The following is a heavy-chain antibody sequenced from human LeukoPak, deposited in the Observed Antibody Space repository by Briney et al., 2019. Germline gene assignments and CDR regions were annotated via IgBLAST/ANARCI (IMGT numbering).Heavy chain of an antibody. Sequence: GGSLRLSCAASGFTFSSYWMYWVRQAPGKGLVWVSRINSDGSTTSYADSVKGRFTISRDNAKNTLYLQINILRTEDTAVYYCTKRGYSGAWLAPDYWGQGTLVTVSS. CDR3: TKRGYSGAWLAPDY. V-gene: IGHV3-74*01. CDR1: GFTFSSYW. J-gene: IGHJ4*02. CDR2: INSDGSTT. D-gene: IGHD6-19*01.